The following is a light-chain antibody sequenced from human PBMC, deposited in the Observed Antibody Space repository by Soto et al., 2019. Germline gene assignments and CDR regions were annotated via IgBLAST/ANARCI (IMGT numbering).Light chain of an antibody. CDR3: QQYGSSLTWT. CDR1: QSVISNY. Sequence: EVVLTQSPGTVSLSPGERVTLSCRASQSVISNYLARYQQRPGQAPRLLIYAASSRATGIPDRFSGSGSGTDFTLSISSLEPEDFAVYDCQQYGSSLTWTFGQGTKVEMK. V-gene: IGKV3-20*01. J-gene: IGKJ1*01. CDR2: AAS.